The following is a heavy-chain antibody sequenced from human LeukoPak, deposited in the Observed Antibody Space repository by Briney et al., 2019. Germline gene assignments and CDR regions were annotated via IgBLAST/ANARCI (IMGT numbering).Heavy chain of an antibody. Sequence: SVKVSCKASGGTFTSCAISWVRQAPGQGLEWMGGIIPIYGSANYAQKFQGRVTITADKSTTTAYMELSSLRSEDTAIYYCARASNKIRLLDYWGQGTLVTVSS. J-gene: IGHJ4*02. V-gene: IGHV1-69*06. CDR1: GGTFTSCA. CDR3: ARASNKIRLLDY. D-gene: IGHD2-2*01. CDR2: IIPIYGSA.